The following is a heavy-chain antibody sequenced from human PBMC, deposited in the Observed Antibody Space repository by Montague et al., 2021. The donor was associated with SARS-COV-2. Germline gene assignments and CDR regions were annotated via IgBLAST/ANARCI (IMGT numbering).Heavy chain of an antibody. CDR2: TYYRSEWYS. CDR1: GDSVSTNSGT. J-gene: IGHJ4*02. Sequence: CVISGDSVSTNSGTWNWVRLSPSRGLEWLGRTYYRSEWYSDYSVSVKSRISINPDTSKNQFSLQLNSVTPEDTAVYYCARAERGSCGGGNCYQYFFNYWGQGTLVTVSS. D-gene: IGHD2-15*01. CDR3: ARAERGSCGGGNCYQYFFNY. V-gene: IGHV6-1*01.